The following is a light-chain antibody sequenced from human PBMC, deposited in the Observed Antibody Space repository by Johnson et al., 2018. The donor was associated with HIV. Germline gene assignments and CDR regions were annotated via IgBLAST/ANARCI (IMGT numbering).Light chain of an antibody. V-gene: IGLV1-51*02. Sequence: QSVLTQPPSVSAAPGQKVTISCSGGSSNIGNNYVSWYQQLPRAAPKLLIYENSKRPSGIPDRFSGSKSGTSATLDITGLQPGDEADDYCGTWDNSLSAHFVFGSGTKITVL. J-gene: IGLJ1*01. CDR2: ENS. CDR3: GTWDNSLSAHFV. CDR1: SSNIGNNY.